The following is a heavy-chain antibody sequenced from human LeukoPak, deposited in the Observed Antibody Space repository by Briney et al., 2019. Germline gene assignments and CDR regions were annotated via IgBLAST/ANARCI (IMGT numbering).Heavy chain of an antibody. J-gene: IGHJ3*02. CDR2: IVVGSGNT. CDR1: GFTFTTSA. D-gene: IGHD3-22*01. Sequence: SVKVSCKASGFTFTTSAMQWVRQARGQRLEWIGWIVVGSGNTNYAQKLQERVTITRDMSTSTAYMELSSLRSEDTAVYYCAAGFVVDSSGYSPYAFDIWGLGTMVTVSS. V-gene: IGHV1-58*02. CDR3: AAGFVVDSSGYSPYAFDI.